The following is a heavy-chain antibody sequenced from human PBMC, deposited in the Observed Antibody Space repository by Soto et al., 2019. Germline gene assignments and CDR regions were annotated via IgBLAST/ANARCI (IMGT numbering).Heavy chain of an antibody. CDR1: GFSLSTSGVG. D-gene: IGHD5-12*01. CDR2: IYWDDDK. V-gene: IGHV2-5*02. Sequence: QITLKESGPTLVKPTQTLTLTCTFSGFSLSTSGVGVGWIRQPPGKALEWLALIYWDDDKRYSPSLESRLIITKDTSKNQVVLTMMNMDPVDTATYYCAHLNIVATYFNYWGQGTLVTVSS. CDR3: AHLNIVATYFNY. J-gene: IGHJ4*02.